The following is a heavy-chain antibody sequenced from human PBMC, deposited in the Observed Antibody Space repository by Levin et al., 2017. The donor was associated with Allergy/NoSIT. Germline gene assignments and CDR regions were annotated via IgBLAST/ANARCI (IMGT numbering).Heavy chain of an antibody. CDR3: ARHRASNCGGDCYLDY. J-gene: IGHJ4*02. Sequence: SETLSLTCTVSRGSISSYYWSWIRQPPGKGLEWIGYIYYSGSTYYNPSLKSRVTISVDMSKNQFSLKLSSVTAADTADYYGARHRASNCGGDCYLDYWGQGTLVTVSS. V-gene: IGHV4-59*08. CDR1: RGSISSYY. D-gene: IGHD2-21*02. CDR2: IYYSGST.